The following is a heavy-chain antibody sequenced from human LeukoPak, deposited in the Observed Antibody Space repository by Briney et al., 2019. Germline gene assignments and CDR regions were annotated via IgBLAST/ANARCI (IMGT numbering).Heavy chain of an antibody. D-gene: IGHD2-2*01. CDR1: GGSISSYY. CDR2: IYYSGST. CDR3: ARAVCSNVGSTSCCFDY. J-gene: IGHJ4*02. V-gene: IGHV4-59*08. Sequence: PSETLSLTCTVSGGSISSYYWSWIRQPPGKGLEWIGYIYYSGSTNYNPSLKSRVTISVDTSKNQFSLKLSSVTAADTAVYHCARAVCSNVGSTSCCFDYWGQGTLVTVSS.